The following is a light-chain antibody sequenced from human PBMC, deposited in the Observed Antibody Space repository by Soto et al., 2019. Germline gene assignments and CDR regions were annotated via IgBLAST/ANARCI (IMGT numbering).Light chain of an antibody. V-gene: IGKV1-5*01. CDR3: QQYNRYSGM. CDR1: QSINNW. CDR2: GAS. Sequence: DIQMTQSPLTLSVSVGDRVTITCRASQSINNWLAWYQQKPGKAPKLLLYGASSRDSGVPPRFSSSGYGTEFTLSISSLQPDDFATYYCQQYNRYSGMFGQGTKVEV. J-gene: IGKJ1*01.